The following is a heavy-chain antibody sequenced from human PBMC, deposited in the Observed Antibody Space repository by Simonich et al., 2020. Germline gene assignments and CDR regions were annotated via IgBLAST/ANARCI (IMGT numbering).Heavy chain of an antibody. J-gene: IGHJ6*02. D-gene: IGHD6-13*01. V-gene: IGHV4-38-2*01. CDR3: ARVGYSNYYYYGMDV. Sequence: QVQLQESGPGLVKPSETLSLTCAVSGYSISSGYYGGWIRQPPGKGLEWIGSIYHSGSTYDNPSLKSLVTISVDTSKNQFSLKLSSVTAADTAVYYCARVGYSNYYYYGMDVWGQGTTVTVSS. CDR1: GYSISSGYY. CDR2: IYHSGST.